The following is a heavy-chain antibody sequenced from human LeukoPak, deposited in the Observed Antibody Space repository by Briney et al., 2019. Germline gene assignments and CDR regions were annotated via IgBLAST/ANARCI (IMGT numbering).Heavy chain of an antibody. CDR2: IYYSGST. CDR1: GGSFSGYY. Sequence: KTSETLSLTCAVYGGSFSGYYWSWIRQPPGKGLEWIGYIYYSGSTNYNPSLKSRVTISVDTSKNQFSLKLSSVTAADTAVYYCARAQYQLPVVVNNWFDPWGQGTLVTVSS. CDR3: ARAQYQLPVVVNNWFDP. V-gene: IGHV4-59*01. J-gene: IGHJ5*02. D-gene: IGHD2-2*01.